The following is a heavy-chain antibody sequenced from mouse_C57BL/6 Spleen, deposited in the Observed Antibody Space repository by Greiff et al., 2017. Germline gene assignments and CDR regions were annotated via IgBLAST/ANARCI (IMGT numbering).Heavy chain of an antibody. CDR3: ARGGSYYGSSPDY. Sequence: ESGPGLVKPSQSLSLTCSVTGYSITSGYYWNWIRQFPGNKLEWMGYISYDGSNNYNPSLKNRISITRDTSKNQFFLKLNSVTTEDTATYYCARGGSYYGSSPDYWGQGTTLTVSS. V-gene: IGHV3-6*01. CDR2: ISYDGSN. CDR1: GYSITSGYY. D-gene: IGHD1-1*01. J-gene: IGHJ2*01.